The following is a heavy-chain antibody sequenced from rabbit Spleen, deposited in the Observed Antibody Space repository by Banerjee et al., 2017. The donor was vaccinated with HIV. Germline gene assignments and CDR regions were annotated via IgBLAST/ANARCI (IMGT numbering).Heavy chain of an antibody. CDR3: ARDYSYVDGLNL. CDR1: GFSFSSSYY. CDR2: IYTGSTRT. V-gene: IGHV1S45*01. D-gene: IGHD6-1*01. J-gene: IGHJ4*01. Sequence: QEQLEESGGDLVKPEGSLTLTCTASGFSFSSSYYMCWVRQAPGKGLEWIGCIYTGSTRTYYANWAKGRFTISKTSSTTVTLQMTSLTAADTATYFCARDYSYVDGLNLWGPGTLVTVS.